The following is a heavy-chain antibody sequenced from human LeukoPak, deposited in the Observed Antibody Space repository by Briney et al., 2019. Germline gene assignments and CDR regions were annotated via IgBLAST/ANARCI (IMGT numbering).Heavy chain of an antibody. D-gene: IGHD4-17*01. J-gene: IGHJ6*03. CDR2: LTFDTDDS. V-gene: IGHV1-8*03. Sequence: ASVKVSCKASGYTFTSYYMHWVRQATGQGLEWMGSLTFDTDDSVSTQKFQGRLTFSRDTSTNTDYMELSSLRSDDTAVYYCARGVEYGDDEDDDYYYSMDVWGKGTTVIVSS. CDR3: ARGVEYGDDEDDDYYYSMDV. CDR1: GYTFTSYY.